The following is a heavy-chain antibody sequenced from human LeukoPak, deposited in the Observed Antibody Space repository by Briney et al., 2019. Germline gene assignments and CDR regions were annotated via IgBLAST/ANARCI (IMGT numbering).Heavy chain of an antibody. V-gene: IGHV4-59*01. CDR1: GGSINTYY. J-gene: IGHJ4*02. CDR3: ARGRWLQLPDY. Sequence: PSETLSLTCTVSGGSINTYYWSWIRQPPGKGLEWIGYIYYSGSADYNPSLKSRVTISVDTSKNQFSLKLSSVTAADTAVYYCARGRWLQLPDYWGQGTLVTVSS. CDR2: IYYSGSA. D-gene: IGHD5-24*01.